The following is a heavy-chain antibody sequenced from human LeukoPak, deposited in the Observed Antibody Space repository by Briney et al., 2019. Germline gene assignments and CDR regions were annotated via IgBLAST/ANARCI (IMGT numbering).Heavy chain of an antibody. V-gene: IGHV3-21*01. D-gene: IGHD2-15*01. J-gene: IGHJ4*02. Sequence: GGSLRLSCAASGFTFSSYSMNWVRQAPGKGLEWVSSISSSSSYIYYADSVKGRSTISRDNAKNSLYLQMNSLRAEDTAVYYCARDLFGVVADYYFDYWGQGTLVTVSS. CDR3: ARDLFGVVADYYFDY. CDR1: GFTFSSYS. CDR2: ISSSSSYI.